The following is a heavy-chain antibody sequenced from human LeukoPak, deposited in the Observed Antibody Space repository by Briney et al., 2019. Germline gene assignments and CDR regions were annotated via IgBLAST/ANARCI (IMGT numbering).Heavy chain of an antibody. CDR2: ISYDGSNK. CDR3: AKDPPVTPWIFDY. J-gene: IGHJ4*02. D-gene: IGHD4-23*01. V-gene: IGHV3-30*18. Sequence: PPGGSLRLSCAASGFTFSSYGMHWVRQAPGKGLEWVAVISYDGSNKYYADSVKGRFTISRDNSKNTLYLQMNSLRAEDTAVYYCAKDPPVTPWIFDYWGQGTLVTVSS. CDR1: GFTFSSYG.